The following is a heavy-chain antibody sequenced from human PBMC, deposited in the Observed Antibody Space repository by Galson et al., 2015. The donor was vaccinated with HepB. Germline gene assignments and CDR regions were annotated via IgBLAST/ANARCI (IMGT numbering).Heavy chain of an antibody. D-gene: IGHD4-17*01. CDR3: AKDGGMTTVTVFDY. V-gene: IGHV3-30*18. CDR1: GFTFSSYG. Sequence: SLRLSCAASGFTFSSYGMHWVRQAPGKGLEWVAVISYDGSNKYYADSVKGRFTISRDNSKNTLYLQMNSLRAEDTAVYYCAKDGGMTTVTVFDYWGQGTLVTVSS. J-gene: IGHJ4*02. CDR2: ISYDGSNK.